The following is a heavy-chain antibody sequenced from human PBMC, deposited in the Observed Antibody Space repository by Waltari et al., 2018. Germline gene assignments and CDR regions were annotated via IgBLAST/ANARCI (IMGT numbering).Heavy chain of an antibody. CDR1: GYTFTGYY. CDR2: INPTSGGT. CDR3: ARDLEVPAAIYYYYYYMDV. J-gene: IGHJ6*03. V-gene: IGHV1-2*06. D-gene: IGHD2-2*01. Sequence: QVQLVQSGAEVKKPGASVKVSCKASGYTFTGYYMHWVRQAPGQGLEWMGRINPTSGGTNYAQKFQGRVTMTRDTSISTAYMELSRLRSDDTAVYYCARDLEVPAAIYYYYYYMDVWGKGTTVTVSS.